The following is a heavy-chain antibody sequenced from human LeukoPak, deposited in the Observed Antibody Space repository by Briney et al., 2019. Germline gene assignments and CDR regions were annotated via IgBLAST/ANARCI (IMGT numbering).Heavy chain of an antibody. CDR3: ARHEKGNYYDSSGFFDY. D-gene: IGHD3-22*01. CDR2: IFYTGST. J-gene: IGHJ4*02. Sequence: SETLSLTCTVSGGSISGYYWSWIRQPPGKGLECIGYIFYTGSTNYNPSFKSRVSISLDTSKSQFSLKLSSVTAADTAVYYCARHEKGNYYDSSGFFDYWGQGTLVTVSS. CDR1: GGSISGYY. V-gene: IGHV4-59*08.